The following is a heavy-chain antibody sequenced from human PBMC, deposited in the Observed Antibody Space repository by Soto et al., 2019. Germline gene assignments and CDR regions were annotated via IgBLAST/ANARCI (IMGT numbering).Heavy chain of an antibody. CDR3: AKLGTMGLFDN. V-gene: IGHV3-23*01. J-gene: IGHJ4*02. CDR1: GFTFSSYA. Sequence: EVQLLESGGGLVQPGGSLRLSCAASGFTFSSYAMSWVRQAPGKGLEWLAGITFRGDYTYYADSVKGRFTLSRDNSRNRLDLQMNSLKVEDTALYYCAKLGTMGLFDNWGPGTLLTVSS. CDR2: ITFRGDYT. D-gene: IGHD1-26*01.